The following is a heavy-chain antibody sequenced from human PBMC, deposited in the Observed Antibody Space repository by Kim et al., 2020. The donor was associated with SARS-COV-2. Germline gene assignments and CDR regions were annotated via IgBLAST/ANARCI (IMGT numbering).Heavy chain of an antibody. CDR1: GFTFSSYA. D-gene: IGHD3-22*01. CDR2: ISGSGGST. CDR3: AKGDYYDSSGYFDY. J-gene: IGHJ4*02. V-gene: IGHV3-23*01. Sequence: GGSLRLSCAASGFTFSSYAMSWVRQAPGKGLEWVPAISGSGGSTYYADSVKGRFTISRDNSKNTLYLQMNSLRAEDTAVYYCAKGDYYDSSGYFDYWGQGTLVTVSS.